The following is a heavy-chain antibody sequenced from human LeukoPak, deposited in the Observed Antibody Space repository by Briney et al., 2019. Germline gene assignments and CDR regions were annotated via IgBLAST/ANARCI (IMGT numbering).Heavy chain of an antibody. CDR3: ARDQYDTWSRRGNFDS. J-gene: IGHJ4*02. D-gene: IGHD3-3*01. CDR2: IKLDGSVK. Sequence: GGSLRLSCVASGFTFGKYWMSWVRQAPGKGLEWVANIKLDGSVKNYVDSVKGRFTISRDNTKNSLYLQMNSLRAEDTAVFYCARDQYDTWSRRGNFDSWGQGTLVIVSS. V-gene: IGHV3-7*03. CDR1: GFTFGKYW.